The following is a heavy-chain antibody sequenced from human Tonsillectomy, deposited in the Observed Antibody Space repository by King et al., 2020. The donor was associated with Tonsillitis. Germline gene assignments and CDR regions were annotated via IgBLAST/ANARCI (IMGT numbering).Heavy chain of an antibody. D-gene: IGHD2-21*02. CDR2: INPNRGGT. Sequence: VQLVQSGAEVKKPGASVKVSCKASGYTFTGYYMHWVRQAPGQGLEWMGWINPNRGGTNSAQKFQGRVTMTRDTSASTAYMELSRLRSDDTAVYYCARDFGGDFYAFDIWGQGTMVTVSS. CDR3: ARDFGGDFYAFDI. CDR1: GYTFTGYY. J-gene: IGHJ3*02. V-gene: IGHV1-2*02.